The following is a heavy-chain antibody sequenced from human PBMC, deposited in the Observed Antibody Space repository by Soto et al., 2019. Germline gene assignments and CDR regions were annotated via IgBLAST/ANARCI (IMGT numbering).Heavy chain of an antibody. J-gene: IGHJ6*02. CDR3: ARGVAAAGASNYYYYYGMDV. D-gene: IGHD6-13*01. Sequence: SQTLSLTCAISGDSVSSNSAAWNWIRQSPSRGLEWLGRTYYRSKWYNDYAVSVKSRITINPDTSKNQFSLQLNSVTPEDTAVYYCARGVAAAGASNYYYYYGMDVWGQGTKVTVSS. CDR2: TYYRSKWYN. CDR1: GDSVSSNSAA. V-gene: IGHV6-1*01.